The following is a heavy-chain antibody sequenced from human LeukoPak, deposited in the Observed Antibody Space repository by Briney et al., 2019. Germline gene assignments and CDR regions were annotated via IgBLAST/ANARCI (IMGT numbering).Heavy chain of an antibody. CDR3: ARARTWKTFSLSSMDV. J-gene: IGHJ6*04. CDR2: INHGGVT. Sequence: SETLSLTCGVSGGSFSGHYWTWLRQTPGKGLEWMGEINHGGVTNYNPSLKSRVSISIDTSTNEISLNMSSVTAADTGIYYCARARTWKTFSLSSMDVWAKGATVTVSA. V-gene: IGHV4-34*01. D-gene: IGHD1-1*01. CDR1: GGSFSGHY.